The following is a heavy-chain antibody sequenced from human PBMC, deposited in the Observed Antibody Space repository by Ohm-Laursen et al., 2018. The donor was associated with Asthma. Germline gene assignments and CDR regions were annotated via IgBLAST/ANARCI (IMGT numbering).Heavy chain of an antibody. D-gene: IGHD3-10*01. CDR1: GYTFTSYG. CDR3: ARDPASPWFGELFADY. Sequence: ASVKVSCKASGYTFTSYGISWVRQAPGQGLEWMGWISAYNGNTNYAQKLQGRVNMTTDTSTSTAYMELRSLRSDDTAVYYCARDPASPWFGELFADYWGQGTLVTVSS. CDR2: ISAYNGNT. J-gene: IGHJ4*02. V-gene: IGHV1-18*04.